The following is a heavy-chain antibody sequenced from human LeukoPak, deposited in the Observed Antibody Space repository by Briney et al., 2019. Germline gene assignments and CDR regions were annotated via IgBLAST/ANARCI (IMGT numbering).Heavy chain of an antibody. CDR3: APLTARGGYYYYGMDV. J-gene: IGHJ6*02. D-gene: IGHD6-6*01. CDR1: GGTFSSYA. V-gene: IGHV1-69*04. Sequence: SVKVSCKASGGTFSSYAISWVRQAPGQGLEWMGRIIPILGIANYAQKFQGRVTITADKSTSTAYMELSSLRSEDTAVYYCAPLTARGGYYYYGMDVWGQGTTVTVSS. CDR2: IIPILGIA.